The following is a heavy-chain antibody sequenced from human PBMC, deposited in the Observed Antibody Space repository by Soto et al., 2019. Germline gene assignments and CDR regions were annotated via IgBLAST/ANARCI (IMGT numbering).Heavy chain of an antibody. Sequence: QVQLQESGPGLVKPSQTLSLTCTVSGGSISSGDYYWSWIRQPPGKGLEWIGYIYYSGSTYYNPSLKRRVTISVDTSKNQFSLKLSSVTAADTAVYYCARYCTNGGLGFARAFDIWGQGTIVTVSS. V-gene: IGHV4-30-4*01. J-gene: IGHJ3*02. CDR1: GGSISSGDYY. D-gene: IGHD2-8*01. CDR3: ARYCTNGGLGFARAFDI. CDR2: IYYSGST.